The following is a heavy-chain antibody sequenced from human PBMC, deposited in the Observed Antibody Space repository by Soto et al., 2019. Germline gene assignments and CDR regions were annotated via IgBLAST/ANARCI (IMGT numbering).Heavy chain of an antibody. V-gene: IGHV4-30-2*01. CDR1: GASISTGDYS. CDR3: VGDYGSGSYRFDF. J-gene: IGHJ4*02. CDR2: IYNTGRT. D-gene: IGHD3-10*01. Sequence: QLQLQESGSGLVKPSQTLSLTCDVSGASISTGDYSWSWIRQPPGKGLEWIGYIYNTGRTTYNPSLKRRVTISVDSSKNQLSLKVNSVTAADTAVYYCVGDYGSGSYRFDFWGQGTLVTVSS.